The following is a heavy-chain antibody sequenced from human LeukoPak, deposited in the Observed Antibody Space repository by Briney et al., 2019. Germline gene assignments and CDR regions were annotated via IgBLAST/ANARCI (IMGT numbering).Heavy chain of an antibody. J-gene: IGHJ4*02. D-gene: IGHD5-24*01. CDR1: GYTFTSYG. CDR3: ARVSGDGYNLSFDY. Sequence: ASVKVSCKASGYTFTSYGISWVRQAPGQGLEWMGWISAYNGNTNYAQKLQGRVTITTDTSTSTAYMELRSLRSDDTAVYYCARVSGDGYNLSFDYWGQGTLVTVSS. CDR2: ISAYNGNT. V-gene: IGHV1-18*01.